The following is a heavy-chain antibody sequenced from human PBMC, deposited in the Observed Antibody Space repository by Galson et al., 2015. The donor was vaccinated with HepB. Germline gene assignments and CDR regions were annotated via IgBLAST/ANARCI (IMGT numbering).Heavy chain of an antibody. Sequence: SLRLSCAASGFTVSSDYMSWVRQAPGKGLEWVSVIYSGGSTYYADSVKGRFTISRHNSKNTLYLQMNSLRAEDTAVYYCAREGGEYYYGSGTFDLWGRGTLVTVSS. CDR3: AREGGEYYYGSGTFDL. CDR2: IYSGGST. CDR1: GFTVSSDY. V-gene: IGHV3-53*04. D-gene: IGHD3-10*01. J-gene: IGHJ2*01.